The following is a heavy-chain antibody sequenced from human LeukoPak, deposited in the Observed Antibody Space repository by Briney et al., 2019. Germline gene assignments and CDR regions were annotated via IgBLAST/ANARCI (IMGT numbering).Heavy chain of an antibody. V-gene: IGHV4-34*01. Sequence: SETLSLTCAVYGGSFSGYYWSWIRQPPGKGLEWIGEINHSGSTNYNPSLKSRVTISVDTSKNQFSLKLSSVTAADTAVYYCARGRGYYDSSGYYYGFDYWGQGTLVTVSS. CDR1: GGSFSGYY. D-gene: IGHD3-22*01. CDR2: INHSGST. CDR3: ARGRGYYDSSGYYYGFDY. J-gene: IGHJ4*02.